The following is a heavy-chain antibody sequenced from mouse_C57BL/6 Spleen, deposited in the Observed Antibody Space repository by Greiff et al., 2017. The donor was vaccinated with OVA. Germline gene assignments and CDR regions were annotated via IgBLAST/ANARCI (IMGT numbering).Heavy chain of an antibody. Sequence: QVQLQQPGAELVRPGSSVKLSCKASGYTFTSYWMHWVKQRPIQGLEWIGNIDPSDSETHYNQKFKDKATLTVDKSSSTAYMQLSSLTSEDSAVCYCARDGNYYFDYWGQGTTLTVSS. CDR3: ARDGNYYFDY. J-gene: IGHJ2*01. CDR1: GYTFTSYW. D-gene: IGHD2-1*01. CDR2: IDPSDSET. V-gene: IGHV1-52*01.